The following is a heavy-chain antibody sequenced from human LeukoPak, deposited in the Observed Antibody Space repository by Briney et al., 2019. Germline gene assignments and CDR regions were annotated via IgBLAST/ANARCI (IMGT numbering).Heavy chain of an antibody. V-gene: IGHV3-23*01. D-gene: IGHD3-22*01. J-gene: IGHJ3*02. Sequence: GGSLRPSCAASGFTFSNYGMNWVRQAPGKGLEWVSTISGRSDSTYYADSVKGRFTISRDNSKDTLYLQLNYLRAEDTAVYYCAKASGYYYDSSGYYLGAFDIWGPGTMVTVSS. CDR1: GFTFSNYG. CDR2: ISGRSDST. CDR3: AKASGYYYDSSGYYLGAFDI.